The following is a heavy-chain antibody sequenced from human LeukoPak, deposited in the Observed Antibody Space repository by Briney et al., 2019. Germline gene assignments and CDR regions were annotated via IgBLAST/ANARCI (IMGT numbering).Heavy chain of an antibody. J-gene: IGHJ3*02. V-gene: IGHV4-31*03. D-gene: IGHD1-1*01. CDR1: GGSISSGGYY. CDR2: IYYSGST. CDR3: AREGRAESGNDAFDI. Sequence: SETLSRTCTVSGGSISSGGYYWSWIRQHPGKGLEWIGYIYYSGSTYYNPSLKSRVTISVDTSKNQFSLKLSSVTAADTAVYYCAREGRAESGNDAFDIWGQGTMVTVSS.